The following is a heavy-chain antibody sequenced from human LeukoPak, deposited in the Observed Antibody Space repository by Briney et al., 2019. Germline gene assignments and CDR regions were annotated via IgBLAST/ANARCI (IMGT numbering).Heavy chain of an antibody. V-gene: IGHV3-9*03. D-gene: IGHD6-19*01. CDR2: ISWNSGSI. Sequence: GRSQRLSCAASGFTFDDYAMHWVRQAPGKGLEWVSGISWNSGSIGYADSVKGRFTISRDNAKNSLYLQMNSLRAEDMALYYCAKDKYSSGLESDWYFDLWGRGTLVTVSS. J-gene: IGHJ2*01. CDR1: GFTFDDYA. CDR3: AKDKYSSGLESDWYFDL.